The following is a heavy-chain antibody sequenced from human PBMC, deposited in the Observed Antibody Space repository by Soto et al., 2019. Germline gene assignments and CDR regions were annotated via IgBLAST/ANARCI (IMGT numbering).Heavy chain of an antibody. CDR1: GYTFTSYG. D-gene: IGHD3-3*01. V-gene: IGHV1-18*04. J-gene: IGHJ3*02. CDR2: ISTYNGNT. CDR3: ARDFNDFWSGSQWCAFDI. Sequence: ASVKVSCKASGYTFTSYGISWGRQAPGQGLEWMAWISTYNGNTNYAQKLQGRVIMTTDTSTSTAYMELRSLRSDDTAVYYCARDFNDFWSGSQWCAFDIWGQGTMVTVSS.